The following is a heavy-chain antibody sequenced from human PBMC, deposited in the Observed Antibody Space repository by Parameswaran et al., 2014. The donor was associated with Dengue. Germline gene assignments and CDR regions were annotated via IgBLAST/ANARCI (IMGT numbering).Heavy chain of an antibody. CDR2: ITSSGTTI. V-gene: IGHV3-11*01. Sequence: WIRQPPGKGLEWVSYITSSGTTIYYADSVKGRFTISRDNAKNSLYLHMNSLRVEDTAVYYCARGEGTAMAAGYWGQGTLVTVSS. D-gene: IGHD5-18*01. CDR3: ARGEGTAMAAGY. J-gene: IGHJ4*02.